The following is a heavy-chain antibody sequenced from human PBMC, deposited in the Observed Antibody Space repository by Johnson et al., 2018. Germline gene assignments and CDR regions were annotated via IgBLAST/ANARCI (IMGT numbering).Heavy chain of an antibody. CDR2: ISDDGSNK. D-gene: IGHD4-17*01. Sequence: QVQLVQSGGGVVQPGRSLRLSCAASGFTFSNYGMHWVRQAPGKGLEWVAVISDDGSNKYYADSVKGRFTISRENSKNTLYLQMNSLRAEDTAVYYCARDTVPSFVTAYDAFDIWGQGTMGTVSS. J-gene: IGHJ3*02. CDR1: GFTFSNYG. CDR3: ARDTVPSFVTAYDAFDI. V-gene: IGHV3-33*05.